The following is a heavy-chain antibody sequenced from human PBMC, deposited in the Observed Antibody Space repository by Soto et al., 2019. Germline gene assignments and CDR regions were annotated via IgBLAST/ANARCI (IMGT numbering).Heavy chain of an antibody. CDR1: GGAINSTVYY. Sequence: SETLSLTCTVSGGAINSTVYYWGWIRQPPGKGLEWIGSSDYGGPTYYSPSLQNRVTISLDTAKNHFSLNLRSVTAADTAVYYCARHGAYSTSVYYYYGMDVWGQGTTVTVSS. CDR3: ARHGAYSTSVYYYYGMDV. V-gene: IGHV4-39*01. J-gene: IGHJ6*02. D-gene: IGHD6-13*01. CDR2: SDYGGPT.